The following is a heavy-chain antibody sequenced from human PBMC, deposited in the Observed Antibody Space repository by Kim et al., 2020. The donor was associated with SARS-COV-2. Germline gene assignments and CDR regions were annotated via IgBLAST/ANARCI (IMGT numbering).Heavy chain of an antibody. CDR2: INYSGST. J-gene: IGHJ4*02. CDR3: AREVSGIRGPSFDY. CDR1: GGSISSSGYY. Sequence: SETLSLTCTVSGGSISSSGYYWGWIRQPPGKGLEWIGSINYSGSTYYNPSLKSRVTISVDTSKNQFSLRLSSVTAADTAVYYCAREVSGIRGPSFDYWGQGTLVTVSS. V-gene: IGHV4-39*07. D-gene: IGHD1-20*01.